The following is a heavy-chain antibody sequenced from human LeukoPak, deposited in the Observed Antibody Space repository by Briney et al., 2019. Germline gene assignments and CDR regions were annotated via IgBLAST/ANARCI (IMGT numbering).Heavy chain of an antibody. CDR2: IYFSGTT. Sequence: SETLSLTCTVSGGSISSSSYYWGWIRQPPGKGLEWIGSIYFSGTTYYNPSLKSRVTLSVDKSKNQFSLKLSSVTAADTAIYYCARARKENYYDSSGRWFDRWGQGTLVTVSS. D-gene: IGHD3-22*01. V-gene: IGHV4-39*07. CDR1: GGSISSSSYY. CDR3: ARARKENYYDSSGRWFDR. J-gene: IGHJ5*02.